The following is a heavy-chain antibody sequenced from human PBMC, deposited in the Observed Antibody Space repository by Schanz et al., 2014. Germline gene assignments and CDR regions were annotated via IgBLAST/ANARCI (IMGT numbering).Heavy chain of an antibody. D-gene: IGHD6-19*01. V-gene: IGHV3-74*01. CDR3: ARDLISNGWDG. J-gene: IGHJ4*02. CDR1: GFTFSTYW. Sequence: EVQLLESGGGLVQPGGSLRLSCAASGFTFSTYWMHWVRQAPGKGLVWVSHINSDGTTTTYADSVKGRFTISRDNAENTLYLQMNSRRDEETAVYYCARDLISNGWDGWGQGTLVTVSS. CDR2: INSDGTTT.